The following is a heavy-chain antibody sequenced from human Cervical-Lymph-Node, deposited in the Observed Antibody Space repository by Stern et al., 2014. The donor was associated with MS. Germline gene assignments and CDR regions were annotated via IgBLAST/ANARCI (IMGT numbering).Heavy chain of an antibody. V-gene: IGHV1-24*01. CDR3: ATGGTVVIPAAVHYYGMDV. Sequence: VQLVQSGAAVKKPGASVKVSCQVSGYSLSELSMHWVRQAPGNGPEWMGGFDPDHGETIFAQNFQGRVTMTEDTSTDTAYMELNSLRSEDTAVYYCATGGTVVIPAAVHYYGMDVWGQGTTVTVSS. CDR1: GYSLSELS. CDR2: FDPDHGET. D-gene: IGHD2-2*01. J-gene: IGHJ6*02.